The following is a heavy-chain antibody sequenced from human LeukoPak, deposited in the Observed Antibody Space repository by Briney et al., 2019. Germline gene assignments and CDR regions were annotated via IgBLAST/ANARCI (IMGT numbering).Heavy chain of an antibody. CDR3: CHRYSGSYDSDFDY. V-gene: IGHV1-69*01. CDR1: GCTFSSYA. J-gene: IGHJ4*02. D-gene: IGHD1-26*01. Sequence: SVKVSCKASGCTFSSYAISWVRQAPGQGLEWMGGIIPIFGTANYAQKFQGRVTITADESTSTAYMELSSLRSEDTAVYYCCHRYSGSYDSDFDYWGQGTLVTVSS. CDR2: IIPIFGTA.